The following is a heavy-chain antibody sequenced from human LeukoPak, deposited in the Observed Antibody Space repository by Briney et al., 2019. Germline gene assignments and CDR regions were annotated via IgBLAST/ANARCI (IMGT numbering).Heavy chain of an antibody. CDR3: AKYLTARGPPYALDV. V-gene: IGHV3-23*01. D-gene: IGHD1-14*01. Sequence: GGSLRLSCAASEFTFSSYAMQWVRQAPGKGLEWASGITVSGGTTYYTDSVKGRVTISRDNSKNTLYLQMNSLRAEDSAAYYCAKYLTARGPPYALDVWGQGTTVTVSS. CDR1: EFTFSSYA. J-gene: IGHJ6*02. CDR2: ITVSGGTT.